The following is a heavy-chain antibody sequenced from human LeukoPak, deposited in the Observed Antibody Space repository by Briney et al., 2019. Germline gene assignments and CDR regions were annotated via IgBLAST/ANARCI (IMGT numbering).Heavy chain of an antibody. CDR2: ISGSGDST. Sequence: PGGSLRLSCAASGFSFSSYGMSWVRQAPGKGLEWVAAISGSGDSTKHADSVKGRFTISRDNSKNMLYVQMNSLRAEDTAVYYCAKEGSAGGPNWFDPWGQGTLVIVSS. CDR3: AKEGSAGGPNWFDP. D-gene: IGHD3-16*01. CDR1: GFSFSSYG. J-gene: IGHJ5*02. V-gene: IGHV3-23*01.